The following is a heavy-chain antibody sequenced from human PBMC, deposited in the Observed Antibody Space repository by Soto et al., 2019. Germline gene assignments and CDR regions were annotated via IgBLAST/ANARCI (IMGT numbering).Heavy chain of an antibody. J-gene: IGHJ6*02. V-gene: IGHV3-21*01. CDR3: ARAERPDYGMDV. Sequence: ESGGGLVKPGGSLRLSCAASGFTFSSYSMNWVRQAPGKGLEWVSSISSSSSYIYYADSVKGRFTISRDNAKNSLYLQMNSLRAEDTAVYYCARAERPDYGMDVWGQGTTVTVSS. D-gene: IGHD1-1*01. CDR1: GFTFSSYS. CDR2: ISSSSSYI.